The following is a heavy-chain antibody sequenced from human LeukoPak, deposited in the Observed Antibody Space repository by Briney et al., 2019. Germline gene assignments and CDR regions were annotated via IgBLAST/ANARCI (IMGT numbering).Heavy chain of an antibody. J-gene: IGHJ6*02. D-gene: IGHD4-17*01. Sequence: GGSLRLSCAASGFTFSSYAMSRVRQAPGKGLEWVSAISGSGGSTYYADSVKGRFTISRDNSKNTLYLQMNSLRAEDTAVYYCAKVSGRNSGDHSMDVWGQGTTVTVSS. CDR3: AKVSGRNSGDHSMDV. CDR2: ISGSGGST. V-gene: IGHV3-23*01. CDR1: GFTFSSYA.